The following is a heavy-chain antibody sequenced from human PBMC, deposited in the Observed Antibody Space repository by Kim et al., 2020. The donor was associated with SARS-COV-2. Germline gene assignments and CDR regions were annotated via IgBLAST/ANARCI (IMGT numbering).Heavy chain of an antibody. D-gene: IGHD4-17*01. J-gene: IGHJ4*02. Sequence: SETLSLTCTVSGGSISSYYWSWIRQPPGKGLEWIGYIYYSGSTNYNPSLKSRVTISVDTSKNQFSLKLSSVTAADTAVYYCARGEGQAVTIDCWGQGTLVTVSS. CDR3: ARGEGQAVTIDC. V-gene: IGHV4-59*01. CDR2: IYYSGST. CDR1: GGSISSYY.